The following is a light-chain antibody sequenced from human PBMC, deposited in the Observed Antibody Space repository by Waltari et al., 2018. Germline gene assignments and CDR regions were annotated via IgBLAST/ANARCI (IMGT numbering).Light chain of an antibody. CDR1: RPNIGNNS. Sequence: QSVLTQPPSASGTPGQRVTISCSGRRPNIGNNSVNWYQQLPRTAPKLLMYNTNQRPSGVPDRFSGSRSGTSASLAISGLQTEDEGDYYCSSWDDSLNGPAFGGGTKVTVL. J-gene: IGLJ3*02. CDR2: NTN. CDR3: SSWDDSLNGPA. V-gene: IGLV1-44*01.